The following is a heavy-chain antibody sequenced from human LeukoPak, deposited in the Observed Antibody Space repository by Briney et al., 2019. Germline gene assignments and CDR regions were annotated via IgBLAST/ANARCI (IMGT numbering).Heavy chain of an antibody. Sequence: PSETLSFTCGVSGGSVSSTNWWTWIRQPPGKGLEWIGEVHRDARINFNPSLKSRLTMSVDLSENHVSLKLTSVTAEDTAVYYCAREGGFYRPLDYSGQGTLDTLSS. CDR2: VHRDARI. CDR3: AREGGFYRPLDY. J-gene: IGHJ4*02. CDR1: GGSVSSTNW. D-gene: IGHD6-25*01. V-gene: IGHV4-4*02.